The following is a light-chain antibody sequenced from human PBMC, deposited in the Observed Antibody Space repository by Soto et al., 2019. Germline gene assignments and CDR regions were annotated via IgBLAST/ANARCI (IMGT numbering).Light chain of an antibody. CDR1: QSVSSK. J-gene: IGKJ5*01. CDR2: GAS. V-gene: IGKV3D-15*01. Sequence: ETVMTQSPATLSVSPGERATLSCRASQSVSSKLAWYQQKPGQAPRLLIYGASTRATGIPARFSVSGSGTEFTLSISSLQSEDSAVYYCQQYNNWPPITFGQGTRLEIK. CDR3: QQYNNWPPIT.